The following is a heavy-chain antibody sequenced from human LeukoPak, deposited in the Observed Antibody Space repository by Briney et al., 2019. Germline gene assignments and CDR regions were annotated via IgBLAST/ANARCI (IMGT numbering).Heavy chain of an antibody. CDR1: GFTFDDYG. CDR3: ARDFANSVYD. D-gene: IGHD5/OR15-5a*01. J-gene: IGHJ4*02. Sequence: PGGSLRLSCAASGFTFDDYGMKWVRQAPGKGLEWVSDVNWNGGRTAYADSVKGRFTISRDNAKNPLYLQMNSLGVEDTALYYCARDFANSVYDWGQGTLVTVSS. CDR2: VNWNGGRT. V-gene: IGHV3-20*04.